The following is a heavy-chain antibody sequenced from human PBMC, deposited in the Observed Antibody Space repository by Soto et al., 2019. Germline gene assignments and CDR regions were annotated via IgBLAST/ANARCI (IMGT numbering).Heavy chain of an antibody. D-gene: IGHD5-12*01. CDR2: IDPSDSYT. Sequence: PGESLKISCKGSGYSFTSYWISWVRQMPGKGLEWMGRIDPSDSYTNYSPSFQGHVTISADKSISTAYLQWSSLKASDTAMYYCASHSGSDFDWFDPWGQGTLVTVSS. CDR3: ASHSGSDFDWFDP. CDR1: GYSFTSYW. V-gene: IGHV5-10-1*01. J-gene: IGHJ5*02.